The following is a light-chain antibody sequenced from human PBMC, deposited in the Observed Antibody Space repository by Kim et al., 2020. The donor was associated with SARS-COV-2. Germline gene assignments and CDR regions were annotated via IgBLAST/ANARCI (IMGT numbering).Light chain of an antibody. CDR2: DIS. V-gene: IGLV2-23*02. CDR3: CSFTSAVNWM. J-gene: IGLJ3*02. Sequence: GQSITISCSGTISDIGTYSLISWYQQHPGKAPRLIIFDISKRPSGVSGRFSGSKSGNTASLTISVLQPDDEADYFCCSFTSAVNWMFGGGTQLTVL. CDR1: ISDIGTYSL.